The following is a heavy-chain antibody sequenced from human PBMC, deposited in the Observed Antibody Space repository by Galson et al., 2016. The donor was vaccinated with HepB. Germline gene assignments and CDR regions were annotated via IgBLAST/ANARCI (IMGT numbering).Heavy chain of an antibody. D-gene: IGHD3-22*01. CDR2: IFHSGNT. Sequence: SETLSLTCVVSGGSISSTYYWSWVRQTPGRGLEWIAVIFHSGNTNLNPSHESRVTISVDLSKNQYSLRLTSVTAAATALYYCARRTHYDMRFDSWGQGTLVTVSS. V-gene: IGHV4-4*02. J-gene: IGHJ5*01. CDR1: GGSISSTYY. CDR3: ARRTHYDMRFDS.